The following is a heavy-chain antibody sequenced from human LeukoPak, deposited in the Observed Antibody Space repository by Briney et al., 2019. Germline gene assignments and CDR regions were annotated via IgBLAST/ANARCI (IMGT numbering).Heavy chain of an antibody. D-gene: IGHD3-22*01. V-gene: IGHV3-23*01. CDR2: ISGSGGST. Sequence: PGGSLRLSCAASGFTFSSYGMSWVRQAPGKGLEWVSAISGSGGSTYYADSVKGRFTISRDNSKNTLYLQMNSLRAEDTAVYYCAKIGAGYYDSSGYYYGDYWGQGTLVTVSS. CDR3: AKIGAGYYDSSGYYYGDY. J-gene: IGHJ4*02. CDR1: GFTFSSYG.